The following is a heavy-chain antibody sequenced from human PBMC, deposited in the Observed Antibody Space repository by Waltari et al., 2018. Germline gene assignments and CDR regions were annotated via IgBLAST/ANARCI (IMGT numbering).Heavy chain of an antibody. J-gene: IGHJ2*01. CDR2: IYYSGST. Sequence: QVQLQESGPGLVKPSETLSLTCTVSGGSISSYYWSWIRQPPGKGLEWIGYIYYSGSTNYNPSLKSQVTISVDTSKNQFSLKLSSVTAADTAVYYCARDPYSSHPGYFDLWGRGTLVTVSS. D-gene: IGHD6-13*01. CDR3: ARDPYSSHPGYFDL. V-gene: IGHV4-59*01. CDR1: GGSISSYY.